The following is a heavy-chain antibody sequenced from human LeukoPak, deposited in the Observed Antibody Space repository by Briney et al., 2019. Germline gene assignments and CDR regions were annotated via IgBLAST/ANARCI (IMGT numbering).Heavy chain of an antibody. J-gene: IGHJ5*02. CDR2: ISAYNGNT. Sequence: ASVKVSCKASGYTFTGYGISWVRQAPGQGLEWMGWISAYNGNTNYAQKLQGRVTMTTDTSTSTAYMELSSLRSEDTAVYYCAREGPSAIRFDPWGQGTLVTVSS. CDR3: AREGPSAIRFDP. V-gene: IGHV1-18*01. CDR1: GYTFTGYG. D-gene: IGHD2-21*01.